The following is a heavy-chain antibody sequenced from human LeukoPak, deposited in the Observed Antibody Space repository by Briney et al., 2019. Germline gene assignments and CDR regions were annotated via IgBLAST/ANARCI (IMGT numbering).Heavy chain of an antibody. CDR2: INQDGSQK. Sequence: GGSLRLSCAASGFSFSNNWMSWVRQAPGKGLEWVVNINQDGSQKYYVDSVKGRFTISRDNAKNSLYLQMDSLRADDAAVYYCARETVQASDIWGQGTMVTVSS. J-gene: IGHJ3*02. CDR1: GFSFSNNW. V-gene: IGHV3-7*01. CDR3: ARETVQASDI.